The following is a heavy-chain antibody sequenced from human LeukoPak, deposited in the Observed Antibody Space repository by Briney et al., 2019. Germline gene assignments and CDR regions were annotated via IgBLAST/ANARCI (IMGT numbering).Heavy chain of an antibody. D-gene: IGHD2/OR15-2a*01. Sequence: SETLSLTCTVSGGSISSSSYYWGWIRQPPGKGLEWIGSIYHSGSTYYNPSLKSRVTISVDTSKNQFSLKLSSVTAADTAVYYCASQNSLYYYYYYMDVWGKGTTVTVSS. V-gene: IGHV4-39*07. CDR3: ASQNSLYYYYYYMDV. J-gene: IGHJ6*03. CDR2: IYHSGST. CDR1: GGSISSSSYY.